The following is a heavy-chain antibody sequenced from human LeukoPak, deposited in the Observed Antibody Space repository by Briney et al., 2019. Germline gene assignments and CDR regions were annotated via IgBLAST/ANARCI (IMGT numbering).Heavy chain of an antibody. Sequence: GESLKISCKGSGYSFTTYWIDWVRQVPGKGLGWMGIIYPGDSDTRYSPSFQGQVTISADKSISTAYLQWSSLKASDTAMYYCARSRSNGWYGGFDYWGQGTLVTVSS. CDR2: IYPGDSDT. CDR1: GYSFTTYW. D-gene: IGHD6-19*01. J-gene: IGHJ4*02. CDR3: ARSRSNGWYGGFDY. V-gene: IGHV5-51*01.